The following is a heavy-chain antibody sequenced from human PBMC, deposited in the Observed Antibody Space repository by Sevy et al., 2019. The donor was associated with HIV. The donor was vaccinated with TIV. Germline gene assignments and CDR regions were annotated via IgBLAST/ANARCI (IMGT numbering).Heavy chain of an antibody. CDR3: ARANAYLTSDAFDL. V-gene: IGHV4-31*03. Sequence: SETLSLTCTVSGGSISSLNYYWSWIRQHPGKGLEWIGYISYSGRTNYNPSLKSRVIISVVTSKNQFSLKLSSVTAADTAVYYCARANAYLTSDAFDLWGQGTMVTVSS. CDR2: ISYSGRT. CDR1: GGSISSLNYY. J-gene: IGHJ3*01. D-gene: IGHD1-26*01.